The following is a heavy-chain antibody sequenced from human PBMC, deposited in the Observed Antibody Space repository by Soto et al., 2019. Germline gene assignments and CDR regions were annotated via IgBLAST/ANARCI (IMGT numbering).Heavy chain of an antibody. D-gene: IGHD3-10*01. V-gene: IGHV1-69*08. CDR3: ARDHDGELLLDY. CDR2: IIPILGIA. J-gene: IGHJ4*02. CDR1: GGTFSSYT. Sequence: QVQLVQSGAEVKKPGSSVKVSCKASGGTFSSYTISWVRQAPGQGLEWMGRIIPILGIANYAQKFQGRVTITADKSTSTAYMELSSLRSEDTAVYYCARDHDGELLLDYWGQGTLVTVSS.